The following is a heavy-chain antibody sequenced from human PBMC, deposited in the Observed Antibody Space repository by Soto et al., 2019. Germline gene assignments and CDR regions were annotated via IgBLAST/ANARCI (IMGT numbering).Heavy chain of an antibody. D-gene: IGHD2-21*01. CDR2: SAISGTT. CDR3: TRGHMALNDY. J-gene: IGHJ4*02. V-gene: IGHV3-49*04. Sequence: PGGFLRLSCAASGFTFSSYAMSWVRQAPGKGLEWVSAISGTTKYAASVRGRFTISRDDSKSIAYLQMNSLKTEDTAVYYCTRGHMALNDYWGQGXLVTVS. CDR1: GFTFSSYA.